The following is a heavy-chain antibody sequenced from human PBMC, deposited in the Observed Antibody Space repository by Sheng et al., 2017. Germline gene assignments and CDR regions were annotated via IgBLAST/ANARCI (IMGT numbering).Heavy chain of an antibody. CDR2: ISSSSTPI. D-gene: IGHD6-6*01. CDR3: ARGPRKEYSRSVSRYNYFYMDV. Sequence: EVQLAESGGGLVQPGGSLRLSCAASGFIFSSYSMNWVRQAPGKGLEWVAYISSSSTPIYYAEFVEGRFTISRDNAKKTLYLQMNSLRAEDTAVYYCARGPRKEYSRSVSRYNYFYMDVWGKGTTVTVSS. CDR1: GFIFSSYS. V-gene: IGHV3-48*01. J-gene: IGHJ6*03.